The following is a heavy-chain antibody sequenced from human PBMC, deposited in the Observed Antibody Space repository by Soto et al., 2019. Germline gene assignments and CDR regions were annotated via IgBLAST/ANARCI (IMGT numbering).Heavy chain of an antibody. CDR3: ARGVRRYYDSSGYYFFDY. CDR2: INPNSGGT. V-gene: IGHV1-2*04. Sequence: GASVKVSCKASGYTFTCYYMHWVRQAPGQGLEWMGWINPNSGGTNYAQKFQGWVTMTRDTSISTAYMELSRLRSDDTAVYYCARGVRRYYDSSGYYFFDYWGQGTLVTVSS. D-gene: IGHD3-22*01. J-gene: IGHJ4*02. CDR1: GYTFTCYY.